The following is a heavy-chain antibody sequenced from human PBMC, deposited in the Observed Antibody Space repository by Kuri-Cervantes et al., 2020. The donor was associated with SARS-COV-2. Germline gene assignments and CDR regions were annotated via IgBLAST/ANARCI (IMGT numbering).Heavy chain of an antibody. J-gene: IGHJ4*02. Sequence: CAVYGGSFSGYYWSWIRQPPGKGLEWIGEINNSGSTNYNPSLTSRVTITVDTSKNQFSLKLSSVTAADTAVYYGAREIPEYSSGGSGDPSSARVFDYWAQGTLATFPS. CDR2: INNSGST. CDR1: GGSFSGYY. CDR3: AREIPEYSSGGSGDPSSARVFDY. D-gene: IGHD2-15*01. V-gene: IGHV4-34*01.